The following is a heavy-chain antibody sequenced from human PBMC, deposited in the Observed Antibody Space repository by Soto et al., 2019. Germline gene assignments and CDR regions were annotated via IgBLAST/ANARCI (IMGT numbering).Heavy chain of an antibody. D-gene: IGHD3-22*01. J-gene: IGHJ4*02. CDR3: ARATMIALLTH. V-gene: IGHV3-66*01. Sequence: GGSLRLSWAASGFSVSTNFMTWVRQAPGKGLEWVSVIYSGGDTYYSDSVKGRFTISRDNSKNTLYLQMNSLRAEDTAVYYCARATMIALLTHWGQGTLVTVSS. CDR1: GFSVSTNF. CDR2: IYSGGDT.